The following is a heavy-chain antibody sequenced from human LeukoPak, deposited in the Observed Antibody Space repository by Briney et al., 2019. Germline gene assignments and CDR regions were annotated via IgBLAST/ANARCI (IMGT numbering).Heavy chain of an antibody. J-gene: IGHJ6*03. CDR2: IYTSGST. CDR1: GGSISSGSYY. CDR3: ARGRSWGTYDFWSGSRRNYYYYMDV. V-gene: IGHV4-61*09. Sequence: SSQTLSLTCTVSGGSISSGSYYWSWIRQPAGKGLEWIGHIYTSGSTNHNPSLKSRVTISVDTSKNQFSLKLSSVTAADTAVYYCARGRSWGTYDFWSGSRRNYYYYMDVWGKGTTVTVSS. D-gene: IGHD3-3*01.